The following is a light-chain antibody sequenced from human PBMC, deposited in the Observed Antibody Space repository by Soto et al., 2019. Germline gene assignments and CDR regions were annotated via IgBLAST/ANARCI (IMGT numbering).Light chain of an antibody. CDR1: QSVGSN. CDR3: QQYNNWPPDRT. CDR2: GAS. V-gene: IGKV3-15*01. Sequence: EIVMTQSPATLSVSPGERATLSCRASQSVGSNLAWYQLKPGQAPRLLIYGASTRATGIPARFSGSGSGTAFTLTISSLQSEDFATYFCQQYNNWPPDRTFGQGTKVEIK. J-gene: IGKJ1*01.